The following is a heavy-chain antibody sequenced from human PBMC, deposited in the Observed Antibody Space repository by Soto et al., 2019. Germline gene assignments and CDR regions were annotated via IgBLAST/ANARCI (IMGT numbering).Heavy chain of an antibody. CDR2: IYYSGST. J-gene: IGHJ1*01. CDR1: GGSISSYY. Sequence: QVQLQESGPGLVKPSETLSLTCTVSGGSISSYYWIWIRQPPGKGLEWIGYIYYSGSTNYNPSLKSRVTISVDTSKNQFSLKLSSVTAADTAVYYCARGHESSAEYFQHWGKGTLVTFSS. CDR3: ARGHESSAEYFQH. V-gene: IGHV4-59*01.